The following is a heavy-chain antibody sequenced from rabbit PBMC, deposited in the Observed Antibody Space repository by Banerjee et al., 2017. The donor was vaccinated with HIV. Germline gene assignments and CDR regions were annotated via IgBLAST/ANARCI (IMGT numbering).Heavy chain of an antibody. CDR3: ARDLAGVIGWNFGL. Sequence: QEQLVESGGGLVQPGGSLNLTGKASGFSSSRGLTLGWVRQAPGKGLEWIACIYTSSGGSTYYASWAKGRFTISKTSSTTVTLQMTSLTAADTATYFCARDLAGVIGWNFGLWGPGTLVTVS. CDR2: IYTSSGGST. CDR1: GFSSSRGLT. J-gene: IGHJ4*01. V-gene: IGHV1S45*01. D-gene: IGHD4-1*01.